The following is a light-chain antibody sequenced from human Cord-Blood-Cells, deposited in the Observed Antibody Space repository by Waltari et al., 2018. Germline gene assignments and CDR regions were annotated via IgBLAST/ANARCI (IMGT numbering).Light chain of an antibody. J-gene: IGKJ2*01. CDR2: WAS. CDR3: QQYYSTPYT. Sequence: DIVMTQSPDSLAVSLGERATIHCNSSQTVLYSSNNKNYLSWYQQKPGQPPKLLIYWASTRESGVPDRFSVSGSGTDFTLTISSLQAEDVAVYYCQQYYSTPYTFGQGTKLEIK. V-gene: IGKV4-1*01. CDR1: QTVLYSSNNKNY.